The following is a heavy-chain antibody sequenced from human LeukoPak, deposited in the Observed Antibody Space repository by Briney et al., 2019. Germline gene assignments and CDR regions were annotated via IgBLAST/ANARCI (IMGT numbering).Heavy chain of an antibody. CDR2: IYYSGST. CDR3: ASARLGSGLEGAFDI. Sequence: SETLSLTCTVSGGSISSYFWSWIRQPPGKGLEWIGYIYYSGSTDYNPSLKSRVTISVDTSKNQFSLKLSSVTAADTAVYYCASARLGSGLEGAFDIWGQGTMVTVSS. D-gene: IGHD6-25*01. J-gene: IGHJ3*02. CDR1: GGSISSYF. V-gene: IGHV4-59*01.